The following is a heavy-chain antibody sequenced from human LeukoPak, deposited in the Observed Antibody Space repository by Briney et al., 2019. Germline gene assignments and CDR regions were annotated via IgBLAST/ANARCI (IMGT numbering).Heavy chain of an antibody. CDR3: ARAASSWYSLFDY. CDR2: IRYDGSNK. CDR1: GFTFSSYR. Sequence: PGGSLTLSCAASGFTFSSYRMHGLRQAPRKGLEGGAFIRYDGSNKYYADSVRGRFTISRDNSKNTLYLQMNSLRAEDTAVYYCARAASSWYSLFDYWGQGTLVTVSS. V-gene: IGHV3-30*02. D-gene: IGHD6-13*01. J-gene: IGHJ4*02.